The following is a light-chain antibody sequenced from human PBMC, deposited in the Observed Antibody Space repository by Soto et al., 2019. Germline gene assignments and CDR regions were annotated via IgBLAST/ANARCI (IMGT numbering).Light chain of an antibody. CDR2: DAS. V-gene: IGKV3-11*01. CDR1: QSVSSY. CDR3: QQRSKWPPWT. Sequence: EMVVTQSRATVSLCPVERATLSCRASQSVSSYLAWYQQKPGQAPRLLIYDASNRATGIPARFSGSGSGTDFTLTISSLEPEDFAVYYCQQRSKWPPWTFGQGTKVDIK. J-gene: IGKJ1*01.